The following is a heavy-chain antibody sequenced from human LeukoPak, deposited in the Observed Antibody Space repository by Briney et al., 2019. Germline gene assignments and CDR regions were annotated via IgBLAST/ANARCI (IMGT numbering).Heavy chain of an antibody. Sequence: VASVKVSCKASGYTFTGYYVHWVPQAPGQGLEWMGWINPNSGGTNYAQKFQGRVTMTRDTSISTAYMELSRLRSDDTAVYYCARDGSRQQLVGYWGQGTLVTVSS. CDR2: INPNSGGT. CDR1: GYTFTGYY. V-gene: IGHV1-2*02. D-gene: IGHD6-13*01. CDR3: ARDGSRQQLVGY. J-gene: IGHJ4*02.